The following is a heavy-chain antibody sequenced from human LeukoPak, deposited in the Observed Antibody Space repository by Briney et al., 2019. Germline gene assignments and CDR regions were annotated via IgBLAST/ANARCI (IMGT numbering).Heavy chain of an antibody. CDR2: IYYSGST. J-gene: IGHJ4*02. Sequence: GSLRLSCAASGFTFSSYAMSWVRQPPGKGLEWIGSIYYSGSTYYNPSLKSRVTISVDTSKNQFSLKLSSVTAADTAVYYCARPIAAAGDPFDYWGQGTLVTVSS. CDR3: ARPIAAAGDPFDY. V-gene: IGHV4-39*01. D-gene: IGHD6-13*01. CDR1: GFTFSSYA.